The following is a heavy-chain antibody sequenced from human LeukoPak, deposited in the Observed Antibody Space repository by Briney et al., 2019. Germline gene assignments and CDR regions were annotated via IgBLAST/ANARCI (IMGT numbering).Heavy chain of an antibody. Sequence: GASVMVSCKASGYTFTRYYMHWVRQAPGQGLEWMGIINPSGGSTSYAQKFQGRVTMTTDTSTNTAYMEMRSLRSDDTAVYYCARDLHLVEPLVNFDYWGQGTLVTVSA. CDR1: GYTFTRYY. V-gene: IGHV1-46*01. D-gene: IGHD2-2*01. CDR2: INPSGGST. J-gene: IGHJ4*02. CDR3: ARDLHLVEPLVNFDY.